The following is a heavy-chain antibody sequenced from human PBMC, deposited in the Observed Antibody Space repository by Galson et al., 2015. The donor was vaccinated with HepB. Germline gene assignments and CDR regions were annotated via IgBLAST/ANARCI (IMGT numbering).Heavy chain of an antibody. CDR3: TTRLGYCSSTSCYTADY. J-gene: IGHJ4*02. D-gene: IGHD2-2*02. Sequence: SLRLSCAASGFTFSNAWMSWVRQAPGKGLEWVGRIKSKTDGGTTDYAAPVKGRFTISRDDSKNTLYLQMNSLKTEDTAVYYCTTRLGYCSSTSCYTADYWGQGTLVTVSS. CDR2: IKSKTDGGTT. V-gene: IGHV3-15*01. CDR1: GFTFSNAW.